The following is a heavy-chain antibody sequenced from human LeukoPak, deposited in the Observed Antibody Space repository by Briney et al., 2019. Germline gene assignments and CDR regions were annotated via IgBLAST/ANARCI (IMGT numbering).Heavy chain of an antibody. Sequence: PGGSLRLSCAGSGFTFSYYEMNWVRQAPGKGLEWISYITSTGTSIYYAESVKGRFTMSRDDAKSSLYLQMNSLRVEDTAVYYCARVPRSGNDFDYWGQGTLVTV. CDR3: ARVPRSGNDFDY. CDR2: ITSTGTSI. J-gene: IGHJ4*02. CDR1: GFTFSYYE. V-gene: IGHV3-48*03. D-gene: IGHD1-26*01.